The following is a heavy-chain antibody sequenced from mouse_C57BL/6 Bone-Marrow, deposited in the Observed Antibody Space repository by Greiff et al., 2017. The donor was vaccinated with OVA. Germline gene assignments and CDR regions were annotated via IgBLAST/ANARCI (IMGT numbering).Heavy chain of an antibody. J-gene: IGHJ1*03. CDR1: GYTFTDYN. D-gene: IGHD1-1*01. V-gene: IGHV1-18*01. CDR2: INPNNGGT. Sequence: VQLKESGPELVKPGASVKIPCKASGYTFTDYNMDWVKQSHGKSLEWIGDINPNNGGTIYNQKFKGKATLTVDKSSSTAYMELRSLTSEDTAVYYCARSDYYGSSYYFDVWGTGTTVTVSS. CDR3: ARSDYYGSSYYFDV.